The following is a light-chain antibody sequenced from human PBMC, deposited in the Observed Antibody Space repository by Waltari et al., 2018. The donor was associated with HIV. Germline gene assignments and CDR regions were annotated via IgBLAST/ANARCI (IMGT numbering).Light chain of an antibody. Sequence: IVLTTSPGALSLSAGESATPSCRASQSVSSSYLAWYQQKPAQAPRLLIYGASSRATGIPDRFSGSGSGTDFTLTISRLEPEDFAVYYCQQYGSSPKTFGQGTKLEIK. CDR1: QSVSSSY. CDR3: QQYGSSPKT. CDR2: GAS. J-gene: IGKJ2*01. V-gene: IGKV3-20*01.